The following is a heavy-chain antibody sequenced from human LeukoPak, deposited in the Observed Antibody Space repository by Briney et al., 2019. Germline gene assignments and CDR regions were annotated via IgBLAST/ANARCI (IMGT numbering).Heavy chain of an antibody. Sequence: PSETLSLTCAVYGGSFSGYYWSWIRQPPGKGLGWIGEINHSGSTNYNPSLRRRVTISVDTSKNQFSLKLSSVTAADKAVYYCARVREYYDSSGYYYWGRGTLVTVSS. D-gene: IGHD3-22*01. CDR1: GGSFSGYY. V-gene: IGHV4-34*01. J-gene: IGHJ4*02. CDR2: INHSGST. CDR3: ARVREYYDSSGYYY.